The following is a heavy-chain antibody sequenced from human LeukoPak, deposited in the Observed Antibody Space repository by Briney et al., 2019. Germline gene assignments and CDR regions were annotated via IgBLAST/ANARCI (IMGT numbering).Heavy chain of an antibody. D-gene: IGHD4-17*01. CDR3: AKAIEYGARDACDI. CDR2: LSGSGQSP. V-gene: IGHV3-23*01. Sequence: PGGSLRLSCAASGFSFHTYAMTWVRQAPGKGLEWVSSLSGSGQSPNYANSVLGRFSISRDNAQQRLFLQMNNLRVDDTGTYYCAKAIEYGARDACDIWGQGTVVTVSS. CDR1: GFSFHTYA. J-gene: IGHJ3*02.